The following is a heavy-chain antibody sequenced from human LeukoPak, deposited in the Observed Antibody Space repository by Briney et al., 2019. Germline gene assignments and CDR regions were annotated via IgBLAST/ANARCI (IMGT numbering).Heavy chain of an antibody. D-gene: IGHD3-10*01. V-gene: IGHV3-30*04. CDR1: GFTFSSYT. CDR2: ISHDGRNK. Sequence: GGSLRLSCAASGFTFSSYTIHWVRQAPGKGLEWVTLISHDGRNKNYADSVKGRFTISRDNSKKTLYLEVNSLRPEVTAVYYCARGSHQDYFGSMTYLFDYWGQGILVTVSS. J-gene: IGHJ4*02. CDR3: ARGSHQDYFGSMTYLFDY.